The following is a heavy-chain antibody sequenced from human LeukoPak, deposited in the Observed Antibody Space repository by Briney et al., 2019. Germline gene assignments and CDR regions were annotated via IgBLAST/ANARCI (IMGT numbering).Heavy chain of an antibody. D-gene: IGHD3-3*01. Sequence: SVKVSCKASGGTFSSYAISWVRQAPGQGLEWMGGIIPIFGTANYAQKFQGRVTITADESTSTAYMELSSLRSEDTAVYYCARDAIQYDFWSGFALDPWGQGTLVTVSS. J-gene: IGHJ5*02. CDR1: GGTFSSYA. V-gene: IGHV1-69*13. CDR2: IIPIFGTA. CDR3: ARDAIQYDFWSGFALDP.